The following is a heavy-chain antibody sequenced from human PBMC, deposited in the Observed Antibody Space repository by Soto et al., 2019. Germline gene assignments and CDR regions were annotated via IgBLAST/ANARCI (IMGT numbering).Heavy chain of an antibody. J-gene: IGHJ4*02. CDR2: IWYDGSNK. Sequence: GGSLRLSCAASGFTFSSYGMHWVRQAPGKGLEWVAVIWYDGSNKYYADSVKGRFTISRDNSKNTLYLQMNSLRAEDTAVYYCATSGKHDYGDYYFDYWGQGTLVTVSS. CDR3: ATSGKHDYGDYYFDY. CDR1: GFTFSSYG. D-gene: IGHD4-17*01. V-gene: IGHV3-33*01.